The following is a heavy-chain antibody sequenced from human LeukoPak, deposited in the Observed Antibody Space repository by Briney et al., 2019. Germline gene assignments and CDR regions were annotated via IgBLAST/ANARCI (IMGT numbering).Heavy chain of an antibody. Sequence: SETLSLTCTVSGGSIGSYYWSWIRQPPGKGLEWIGEINHSGSTNYNPSLKSRVTISVDTSKNQFSLKLSSVTAADTAVYYCARLFGVTVVSAYYYYYMDVWGKGTTVTISS. CDR2: INHSGST. V-gene: IGHV4-34*01. CDR1: GGSIGSYY. D-gene: IGHD3-16*01. J-gene: IGHJ6*03. CDR3: ARLFGVTVVSAYYYYYMDV.